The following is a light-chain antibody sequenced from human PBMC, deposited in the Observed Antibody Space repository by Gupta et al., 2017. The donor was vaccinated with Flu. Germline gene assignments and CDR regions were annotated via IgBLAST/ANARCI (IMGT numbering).Light chain of an antibody. J-gene: IGLJ3*02. CDR3: CSYAGTGTFV. CDR1: SSDVGNYDY. Sequence: VTISCTGTSSDVGNYDYVSWYHQYPAKAHNLMIYGVTNRPAGVPSRFSGSKSGNTASLAISGRQAEDEANYYCCSYAGTGTFVFGGGTKVTVL. CDR2: GVT. V-gene: IGLV2-11*03.